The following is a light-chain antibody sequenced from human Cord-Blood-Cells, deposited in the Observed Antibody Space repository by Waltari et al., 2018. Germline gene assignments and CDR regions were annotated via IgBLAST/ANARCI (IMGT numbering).Light chain of an antibody. CDR2: DAS. CDR3: QQYNSYSWT. CDR1: QSISSW. Sequence: DIQITQSPSTLSASVGARVTITCRASQSISSWLAWYQKKPGKAPKLLIYDASSLESGVPSRFSGSGSGTEFTLTISSLQPDDFATYYCQQYNSYSWTFGQGTKVEIK. J-gene: IGKJ1*01. V-gene: IGKV1-5*01.